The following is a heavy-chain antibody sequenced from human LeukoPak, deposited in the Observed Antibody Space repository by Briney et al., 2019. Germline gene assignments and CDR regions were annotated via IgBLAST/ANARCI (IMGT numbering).Heavy chain of an antibody. CDR2: ITGSGAFT. V-gene: IGHV3-23*01. D-gene: IGHD3-22*01. CDR3: VRDWGYDSSGYWQKYFDT. Sequence: PGGSLRLSCAASGFTFIKYSMTWVRQAPGEGLEWVSAITGSGAFTDYADSVKGRFTISRDNAKNTLYLQMNSLRAEDTAVYYCVRDWGYDSSGYWQKYFDTWGQGTLVTVSS. CDR1: GFTFIKYS. J-gene: IGHJ4*02.